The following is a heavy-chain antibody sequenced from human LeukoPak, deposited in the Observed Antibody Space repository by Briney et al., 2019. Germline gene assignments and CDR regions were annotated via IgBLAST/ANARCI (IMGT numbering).Heavy chain of an antibody. Sequence: GGSLRLSCAASGFTFSSYAMSWVRQAPGKGLEWVSAISGSGGSTYYADSVKGRFTISRDNSKNTLYLQMNSLRAEDTAVYYCARAYYGDYVPHAFDIWGQGTMVTVSS. CDR3: ARAYYGDYVPHAFDI. CDR1: GFTFSSYA. V-gene: IGHV3-23*01. J-gene: IGHJ3*02. D-gene: IGHD4-17*01. CDR2: ISGSGGST.